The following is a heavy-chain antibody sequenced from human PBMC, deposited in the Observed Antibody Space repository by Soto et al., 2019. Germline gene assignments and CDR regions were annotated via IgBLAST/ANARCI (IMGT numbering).Heavy chain of an antibody. CDR2: ISAYNGNT. D-gene: IGHD2-2*01. CDR3: ARTFYCSSTSCYDEL. V-gene: IGHV1-18*01. CDR1: GYTFTSYG. Sequence: EASVKVSCKASGYTFTSYGISWVRQAPGQGLEWMGWISAYNGNTNYAQKLQGRVTMTTDTSTSTAYMELSSLRSDDTAVYYCARTFYCSSTSCYDELWGQGTLVTVSS. J-gene: IGHJ4*02.